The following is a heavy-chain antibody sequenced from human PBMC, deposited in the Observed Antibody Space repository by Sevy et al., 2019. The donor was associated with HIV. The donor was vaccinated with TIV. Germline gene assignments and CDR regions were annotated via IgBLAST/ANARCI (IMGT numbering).Heavy chain of an antibody. D-gene: IGHD6-19*01. CDR3: AKVLARGVAVAGTAWGMDV. Sequence: GGSLRLFCAASGFTFTNYAMNWVRQAPGKGLEWVSAISGSGGTTYYADSVQGRFTISRDKSKNTLYLQMNSLRAEDTAVYYCAKVLARGVAVAGTAWGMDVWGQGTTVTVSS. CDR2: ISGSGGTT. V-gene: IGHV3-23*01. CDR1: GFTFTNYA. J-gene: IGHJ6*02.